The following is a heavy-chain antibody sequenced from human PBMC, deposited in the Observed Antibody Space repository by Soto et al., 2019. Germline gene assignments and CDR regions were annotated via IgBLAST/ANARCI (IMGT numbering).Heavy chain of an antibody. D-gene: IGHD3-22*01. CDR1: GGTFSSYA. Sequence: SVKVSCKASGGTFSSYAVSWVRQAPGQGLEWMGGIIPIFGTANYAQKFQGRVTITADESTSTAYMELSSLRSEDTAVYYCARDRYYYDSSGYRPVYYFDYWGQGTLVTVSS. CDR2: IIPIFGTA. V-gene: IGHV1-69*13. CDR3: ARDRYYYDSSGYRPVYYFDY. J-gene: IGHJ4*02.